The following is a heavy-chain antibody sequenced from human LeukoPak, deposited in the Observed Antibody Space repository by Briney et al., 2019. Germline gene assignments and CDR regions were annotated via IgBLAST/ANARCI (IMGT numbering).Heavy chain of an antibody. CDR1: GYTFTSYY. CDR3: ARDGASGYQSMATYYFDY. CDR2: INPSGGST. Sequence: ASVKVSCKASGYTFTSYYMHWVRQAPGQGLEWMGIINPSGGSTSYAQKFQGRVTMTRDMSTGTVYMELSSLRSEDTAVYYCARDGASGYQSMATYYFDYWGQGTLVTVSS. J-gene: IGHJ4*02. V-gene: IGHV1-46*01. D-gene: IGHD5-12*01.